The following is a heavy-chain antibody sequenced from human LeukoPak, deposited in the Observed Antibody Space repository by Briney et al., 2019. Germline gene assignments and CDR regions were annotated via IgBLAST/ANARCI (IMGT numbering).Heavy chain of an antibody. V-gene: IGHV5-10-1*01. Sequence: GQSLKISCQGSGYSFAIYWISWVRQMPVKGLEWMGKIDPSDSYTTYSPSFQGHVTISADKSISTAYLQWSSLKASDTAMYYCARTQSRYFDDYWGQGTMVTVSS. CDR3: ARTQSRYFDDY. D-gene: IGHD3-9*01. CDR1: GYSFAIYW. CDR2: IDPSDSYT. J-gene: IGHJ4*02.